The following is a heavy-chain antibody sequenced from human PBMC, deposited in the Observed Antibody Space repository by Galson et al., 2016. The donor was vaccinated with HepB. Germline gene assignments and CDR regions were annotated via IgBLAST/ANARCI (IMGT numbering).Heavy chain of an antibody. CDR3: ARGVIIFGVVPHFDY. J-gene: IGHJ4*02. V-gene: IGHV4-59*12. Sequence: LSLTCTVSGGSISSYYWSWIRQPPGKGLGWIGYIYDSGSTNYNPSLKSRVTIPVDTSKTQFSLRLSSVTAADTALYYCARGVIIFGVVPHFDYWGQGTLVTVSS. D-gene: IGHD3-3*02. CDR2: IYDSGST. CDR1: GGSISSYY.